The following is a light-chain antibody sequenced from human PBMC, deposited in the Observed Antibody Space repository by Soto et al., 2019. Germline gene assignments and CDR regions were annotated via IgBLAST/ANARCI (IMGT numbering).Light chain of an antibody. CDR3: CSYAGDYFVV. CDR2: EVT. J-gene: IGLJ2*01. CDR1: SSDVGAYNY. V-gene: IGLV2-8*01. Sequence: QSVLTQPPSASGSPGQSVTISCTGTSSDVGAYNYVSWYQQHPGKAPKLMIYEVTKRPSGVPARFSGSKSGNTASLTVSGLQAEDEADYFCCSYAGDYFVVFGGGTKVTVL.